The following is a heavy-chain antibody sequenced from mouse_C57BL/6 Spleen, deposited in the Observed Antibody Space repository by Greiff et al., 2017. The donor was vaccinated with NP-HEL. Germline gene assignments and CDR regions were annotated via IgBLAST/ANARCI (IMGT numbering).Heavy chain of an antibody. CDR1: GYTFTSYW. CDR2: LDSSDSET. V-gene: IGHV1-52*01. CDR3: ASSKGY. J-gene: IGHJ2*01. D-gene: IGHD2-5*01. Sequence: VQLQQPGAELVRPGSSVKLSCTASGYTFTSYWMHWVKQRPIQGLEWIGNLDSSDSETHYNQKFKDKATLTVDKSSSTAYMQLSSLTSEDSAVYYCASSKGYWGQGTTLAATS.